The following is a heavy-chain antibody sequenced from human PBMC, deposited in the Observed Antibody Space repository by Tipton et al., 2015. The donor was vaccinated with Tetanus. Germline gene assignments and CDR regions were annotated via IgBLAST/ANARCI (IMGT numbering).Heavy chain of an antibody. CDR3: ARGPESRFYMRTVPLDY. V-gene: IGHV3-30-3*01. J-gene: IGHJ4*02. CDR1: GFAFSDYS. CDR2: ISSNGDNK. Sequence: SLRLSCAASGFAFSDYSIFWVRQAPGKGLEWVAVISSNGDNKYYADSVRGRFTISRDNAENTVFLQMSGLGLEDTSLYYCARGPESRFYMRTVPLDYWGQGTLVTASS.